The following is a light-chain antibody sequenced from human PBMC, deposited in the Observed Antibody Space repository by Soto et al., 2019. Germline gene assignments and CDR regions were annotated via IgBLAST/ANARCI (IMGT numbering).Light chain of an antibody. CDR3: LQHDVYPWT. CDR2: GVS. V-gene: IGKV1-17*01. Sequence: DIQMTQSPSSLSASVGDRVTITCRASQGISNDLDWYQQKPGKAPKRLIYGVSGLQSGVPSRFSGSGSGTEFTLTIGSLQPEDFATYYCLQHDVYPWTFGQGTKVEIK. J-gene: IGKJ1*01. CDR1: QGISND.